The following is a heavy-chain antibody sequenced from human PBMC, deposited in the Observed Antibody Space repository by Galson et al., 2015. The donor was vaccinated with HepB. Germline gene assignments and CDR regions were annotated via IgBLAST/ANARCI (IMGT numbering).Heavy chain of an antibody. D-gene: IGHD1-26*01. CDR3: ARLLWYSDTWHLKS. V-gene: IGHV3-11*06. Sequence: SLRLSCAASGFIFSDYYMSWIRQAPGKGLEWISYMGTSSGYTNSADSVKGRSTISRDNAKNSLYLEMNNLRVEDTAVYYCARLLWYSDTWHLKSWGQGTLVTVSP. CDR1: GFIFSDYY. J-gene: IGHJ5*02. CDR2: MGTSSGYT.